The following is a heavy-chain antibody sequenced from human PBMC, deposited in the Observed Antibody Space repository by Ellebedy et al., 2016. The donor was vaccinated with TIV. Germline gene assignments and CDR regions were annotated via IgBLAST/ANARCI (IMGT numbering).Heavy chain of an antibody. J-gene: IGHJ4*02. D-gene: IGHD3-10*01. V-gene: IGHV3-7*03. CDR3: VRKQYPYGLGSS. CDR1: GFMFSSYW. CDR2: IKQDGSET. Sequence: GGSLRLSCAASGFMFSSYWMSWVRQAPGKGLEWVAKIKQDGSETKYVDSVKGRFTISRDNAKNSLYLQMTSLRAEDTAVYYCVRKQYPYGLGSSWGQGSLVTVSS.